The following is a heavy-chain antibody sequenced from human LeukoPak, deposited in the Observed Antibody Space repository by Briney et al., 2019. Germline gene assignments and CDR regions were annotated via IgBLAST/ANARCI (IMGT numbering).Heavy chain of an antibody. V-gene: IGHV3-48*04. J-gene: IGHJ6*03. CDR1: GFTFRTYE. CDR3: ARGAYGSGSHLAYYYYMDV. CDR2: ISSSSSPI. Sequence: GGSLRLSCVASGFTFRTYEMNWVRQAPGKGLEWVSYISSSSSPIYYADSVKGRFTISRDNAKNSLYLQVNSLRAEDTTVYYCARGAYGSGSHLAYYYYMDVWGKGTTVTVSS. D-gene: IGHD3-10*01.